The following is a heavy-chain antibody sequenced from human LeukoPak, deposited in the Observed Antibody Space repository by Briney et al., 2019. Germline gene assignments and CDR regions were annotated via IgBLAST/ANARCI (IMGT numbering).Heavy chain of an antibody. J-gene: IGHJ1*01. V-gene: IGHV3-7*04. D-gene: IGHD3-22*01. CDR2: IRQDGGVK. Sequence: PGGSLRLSCAASGFTFSSYWMTWVRQAPGKGLEWVANIRQDGGVKYYMDSAKGRFTLSRDNAKSSLYLQMNSLRAEDTAVYYCARGPYYYDSSGYYYGYFQHWGQGTLVTVSS. CDR3: ARGPYYYDSSGYYYGYFQH. CDR1: GFTFSSYW.